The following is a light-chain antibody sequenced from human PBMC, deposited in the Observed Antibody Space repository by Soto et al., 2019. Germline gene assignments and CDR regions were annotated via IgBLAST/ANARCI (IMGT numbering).Light chain of an antibody. V-gene: IGKV3-11*01. Sequence: EIVLTQSPATLSLSPGERATLSCRASQSVSSYLAWYQQKPGQAPRLLIYDASNRATGIPARFSGSGSGTDFTLTISSLEPEVFAVYYCQQRSNWQGYTFGQGTKLEIK. CDR2: DAS. CDR1: QSVSSY. J-gene: IGKJ2*01. CDR3: QQRSNWQGYT.